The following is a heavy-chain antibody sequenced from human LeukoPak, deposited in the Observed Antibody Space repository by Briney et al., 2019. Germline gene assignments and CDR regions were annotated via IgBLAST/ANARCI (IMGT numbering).Heavy chain of an antibody. J-gene: IGHJ4*02. CDR3: ARDSSPAGTGHFDY. CDR1: GFTFSSYA. CDR2: ISYDGSNK. Sequence: PGGSLRLSCSASGFTFSSYAMHWVRQAPGKGLEWVAVISYDGSNKYYADSVKGRFTISRDNSKNTLYLQMNSLRAEDTAVYYCARDSSPAGTGHFDYWGQGTLVTVSS. V-gene: IGHV3-30-3*01. D-gene: IGHD6-13*01.